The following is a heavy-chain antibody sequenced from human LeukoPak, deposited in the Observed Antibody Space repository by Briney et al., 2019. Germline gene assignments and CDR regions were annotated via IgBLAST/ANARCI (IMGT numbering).Heavy chain of an antibody. CDR1: GFTFSTFN. CDR3: AKSYYHHSGSFDY. J-gene: IGHJ4*02. Sequence: QPGRSLRLSCAASGFTFSTFNMHWVRQAPGKGLEWVAVFSSDGRSTFYAENVQGRFTLSRDNSKNTLSLQMNSLRAEDTAVYYCAKSYYHHSGSFDYWGQGTLVTVSS. V-gene: IGHV3-30*18. CDR2: FSSDGRST. D-gene: IGHD3-10*01.